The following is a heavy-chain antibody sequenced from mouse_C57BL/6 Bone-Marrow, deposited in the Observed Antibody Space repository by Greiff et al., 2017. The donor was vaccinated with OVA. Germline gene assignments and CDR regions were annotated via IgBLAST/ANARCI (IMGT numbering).Heavy chain of an antibody. CDR2: IDPETGGT. CDR3: ILYDGYRGYAMDY. CDR1: GYTFTDYE. D-gene: IGHD2-3*01. Sequence: QVQLKQSGAELVRPGASVTLSCKASGYTFTDYEMHWVKQTPVHGLEWIGAIDPETGGTAYNQKFKGKAILTADKSSSTAYMELRSLTSEDSAVYYCILYDGYRGYAMDYWGQGTSVTVSS. V-gene: IGHV1-15*01. J-gene: IGHJ4*01.